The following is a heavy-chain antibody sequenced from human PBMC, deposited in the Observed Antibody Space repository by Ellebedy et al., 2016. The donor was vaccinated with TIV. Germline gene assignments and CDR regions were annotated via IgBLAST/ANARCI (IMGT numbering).Heavy chain of an antibody. J-gene: IGHJ4*02. V-gene: IGHV3-53*01. D-gene: IGHD5-12*01. CDR2: FYYDGST. CDR1: GFIVSTND. Sequence: GESLKISXAASGFIVSTNDVSWVRQAPAKGLEWVSVFYYDGSTYCADSVKGRFTVSRDNSKNTLYLQMNTLRGDDTAVYYCARGGLNYFDYWGQGTLLTVSS. CDR3: ARGGLNYFDY.